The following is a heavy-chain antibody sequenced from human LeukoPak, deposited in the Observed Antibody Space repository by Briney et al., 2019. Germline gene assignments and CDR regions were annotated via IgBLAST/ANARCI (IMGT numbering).Heavy chain of an antibody. Sequence: SETLSLTCTVSGDSISTYYWSWIRQPPGKGLEWIGYMYYSGSTNYNPSLKSRVTISLDTPKNQFSLRLNSVTAADTAVYYCARGVAGYGSYDYWGQGTLVTVSS. J-gene: IGHJ4*02. CDR2: MYYSGST. CDR1: GDSISTYY. D-gene: IGHD5-12*01. V-gene: IGHV4-59*01. CDR3: ARGVAGYGSYDY.